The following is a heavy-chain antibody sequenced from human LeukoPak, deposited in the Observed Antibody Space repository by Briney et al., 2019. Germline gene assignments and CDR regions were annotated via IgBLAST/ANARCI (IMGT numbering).Heavy chain of an antibody. D-gene: IGHD5-24*01. CDR1: GFTFSSYA. CDR3: AKVSGRWLHKLNYFDY. V-gene: IGHV3-23*01. Sequence: PGGSLRLPCAASGFTFSSYAMSWVRQAPGKGLEWVSAISGSGGSTYYADSVKGRFTISRDNSKNTLYLQMNSLRAEDTAVYYCAKVSGRWLHKLNYFDYWGQGTLVTVSS. CDR2: ISGSGGST. J-gene: IGHJ4*02.